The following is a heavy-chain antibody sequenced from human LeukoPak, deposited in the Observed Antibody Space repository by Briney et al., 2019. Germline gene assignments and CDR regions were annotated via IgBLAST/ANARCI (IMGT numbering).Heavy chain of an antibody. D-gene: IGHD5-24*01. Sequence: SETLSLTCTVSGGSISSSSYYWGWIRQPPGKGLEWIGSIYYSGSTYYNPSLKSRVTISVDTSKNQFSLKLSSVTAADTAVYYCARADRGYDGYNFRWAFDIWGQGTVVTVSS. CDR1: GGSISSSSYY. CDR2: IYYSGST. V-gene: IGHV4-39*01. J-gene: IGHJ3*02. CDR3: ARADRGYDGYNFRWAFDI.